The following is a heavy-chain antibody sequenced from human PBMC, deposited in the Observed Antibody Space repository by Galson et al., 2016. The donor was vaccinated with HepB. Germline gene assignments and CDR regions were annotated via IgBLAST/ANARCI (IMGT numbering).Heavy chain of an antibody. CDR1: GGSVSAANFY. V-gene: IGHV4-39*01. D-gene: IGHD5-18*01. Sequence: SETLSLTCIVSGGSVSAANFYWGWIRQSPGKGLEWIGSIHYSGRTYYNLSLKSRLTIFVDTSKNQFSLKVNSVTAADTAVYCCARRPRQLWLRSYFDSWGRGALVTVSS. J-gene: IGHJ4*02. CDR2: IHYSGRT. CDR3: ARRPRQLWLRSYFDS.